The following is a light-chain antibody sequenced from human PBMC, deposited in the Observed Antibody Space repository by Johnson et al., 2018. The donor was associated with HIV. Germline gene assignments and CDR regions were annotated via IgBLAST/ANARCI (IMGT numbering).Light chain of an antibody. CDR1: SSNIGNNY. CDR3: GTWDSSLSAGIYG. CDR2: DNN. V-gene: IGLV1-51*01. Sequence: QSVLTQPPSVSAAPGQKVTISCSGSSSNIGNNYVSWYQQLPGTAPKLLIYDNNKRPSGIPDRFSGSKSGTSATLGITGLQTGDEADYYCGTWDSSLSAGIYGFVTGTKVTVL. J-gene: IGLJ1*01.